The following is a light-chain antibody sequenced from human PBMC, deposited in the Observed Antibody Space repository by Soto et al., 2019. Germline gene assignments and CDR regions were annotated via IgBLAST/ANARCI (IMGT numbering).Light chain of an antibody. CDR1: QSVSSY. Sequence: EIVLTQSPATLSSSPGERATLSCRASQSVSSYLAWYQQRPGQAPRLLIYDASNRATGVPARFSGSGSGTDFTLTISSLEPEDFAVYYCQQRSSWPPTFGQGTRLGIK. CDR3: QQRSSWPPT. J-gene: IGKJ5*01. V-gene: IGKV3-11*01. CDR2: DAS.